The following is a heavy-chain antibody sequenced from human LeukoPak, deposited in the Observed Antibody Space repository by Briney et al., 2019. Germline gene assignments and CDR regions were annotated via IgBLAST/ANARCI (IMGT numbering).Heavy chain of an antibody. CDR1: GFTFSSYE. Sequence: GGSLRLSCAASGFTFSSYEMNWVRQAPGKGLEWVSSISSSSSYIYYADSLKGRFTISRDNAKNSLYLQMNSLRAEDTAVYYCAKKSGRFDSSLAGFDPWGQGTLATVSS. V-gene: IGHV3-21*01. CDR3: AKKSGRFDSSLAGFDP. CDR2: ISSSSSYI. D-gene: IGHD6-13*01. J-gene: IGHJ5*02.